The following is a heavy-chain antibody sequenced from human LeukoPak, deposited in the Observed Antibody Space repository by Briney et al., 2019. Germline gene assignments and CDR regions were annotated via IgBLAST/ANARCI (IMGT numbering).Heavy chain of an antibody. CDR2: INPNSGGT. V-gene: IGHV1-2*02. CDR3: ARDPQYYDFWSGYSYSYYFDY. J-gene: IGHJ4*02. CDR1: GYTFTGYY. D-gene: IGHD3-3*01. Sequence: ASVKVSCKASGYTFTGYYMHWVRQAPGQGLEWMGWINPNSGGTNYAQKFQGRVTMTRDTSISTAYMELSRLRSDGTAVYYCARDPQYYDFWSGYSYSYYFDYWGQGTLVTVSS.